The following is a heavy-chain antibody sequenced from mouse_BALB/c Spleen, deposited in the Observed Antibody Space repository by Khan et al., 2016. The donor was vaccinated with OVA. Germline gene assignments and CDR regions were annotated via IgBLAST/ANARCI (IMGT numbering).Heavy chain of an antibody. D-gene: IGHD4-1*01. V-gene: IGHV1S56*01. Sequence: QVQLQQSGPELVKPGASVRISCKASGYTFTSYYIHWVRQRPGQGLEWIGWIYPTYVDTKYNEKFKDKATLTADKSSSAAYMQFSSLTSEDSAVYFCARSDSGTVFDYWGPGTTLTVSS. CDR1: GYTFTSYY. CDR3: ARSDSGTVFDY. J-gene: IGHJ2*01. CDR2: IYPTYVDT.